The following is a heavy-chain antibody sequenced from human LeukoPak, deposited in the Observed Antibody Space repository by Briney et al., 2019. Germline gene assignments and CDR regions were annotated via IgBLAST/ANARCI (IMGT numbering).Heavy chain of an antibody. CDR1: GFTFSSYA. V-gene: IGHV3-23*01. CDR3: AKDLRLWFGELYNLAFDY. CDR2: ISGSGGST. Sequence: GGSLRLSCAASGFTFSSYAMSWVRQAPGKGLEWVSAISGSGGSTYYADSVKGRFTISRDNSKNTLYLQMNSLRAEDTAVYYCAKDLRLWFGELYNLAFDYWGQGTLVTVS. J-gene: IGHJ4*02. D-gene: IGHD3-10*01.